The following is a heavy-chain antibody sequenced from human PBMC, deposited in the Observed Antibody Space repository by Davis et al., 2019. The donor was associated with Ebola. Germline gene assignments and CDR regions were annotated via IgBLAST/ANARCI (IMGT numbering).Heavy chain of an antibody. D-gene: IGHD3-10*01. CDR2: ISSSSSYI. Sequence: GGSLRLSCAASGFTFSSYSMNWVRQAPGKGLEWVSSISSSSSYIYYADSVKGRFTISRDNAKNSLYLQMNSLRAEDTAVYYCARPLRGFPTRYYYYYGMDVWGQGTTVTVSS. CDR1: GFTFSSYS. CDR3: ARPLRGFPTRYYYYYGMDV. J-gene: IGHJ6*02. V-gene: IGHV3-21*01.